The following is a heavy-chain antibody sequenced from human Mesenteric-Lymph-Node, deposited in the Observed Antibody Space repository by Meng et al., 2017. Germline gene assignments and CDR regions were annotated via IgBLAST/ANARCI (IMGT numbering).Heavy chain of an antibody. D-gene: IGHD6-13*01. V-gene: IGHV3-33*01. CDR3: AREGIAAAGYFY. J-gene: IGHJ4*02. Sequence: GESLKISCAASGFTFSSYGMHWVRQAPGKGLEWVAVIWYDGSNKYYADSVKGRFTISRDNSKNTLYLQMNSLRAEDTALYYCAREGIAAAGYFYWGQGTLVTVSS. CDR1: GFTFSSYG. CDR2: IWYDGSNK.